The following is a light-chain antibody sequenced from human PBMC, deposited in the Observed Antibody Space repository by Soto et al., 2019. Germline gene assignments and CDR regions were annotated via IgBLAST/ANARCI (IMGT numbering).Light chain of an antibody. CDR3: SSYAGSNILYV. Sequence: QSVLTQPPSASGSPGQSVTISCTGTSSDVGGYNYVSWYQQHPGKAPQLVIYGVNKRASGVPDRFSGPKSGNTASLTVSGLQAADEADYYCSSYAGSNILYVFGTGTKVTVL. J-gene: IGLJ1*01. CDR2: GVN. V-gene: IGLV2-8*01. CDR1: SSDVGGYNY.